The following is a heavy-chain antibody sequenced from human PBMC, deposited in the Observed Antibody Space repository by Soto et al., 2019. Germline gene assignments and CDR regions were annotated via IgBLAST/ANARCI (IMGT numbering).Heavy chain of an antibody. CDR3: ARGFVPTDPETTDIVVVPAAMPTALQFDY. CDR1: GYTFTSYA. CDR2: INAGNGNT. J-gene: IGHJ4*02. Sequence: ASVKVSCKASGYTFTSYAMHWVRQAPGQRLEWMGWINAGNGNTKYSQKFQGRVTITRDTSASTAYMELSSLRSEDTAVYYCARGFVPTDPETTDIVVVPAAMPTALQFDYWGQGTLVTVSS. D-gene: IGHD2-2*01. V-gene: IGHV1-3*01.